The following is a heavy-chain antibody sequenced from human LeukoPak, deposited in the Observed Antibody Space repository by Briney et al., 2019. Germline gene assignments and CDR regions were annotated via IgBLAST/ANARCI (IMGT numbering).Heavy chain of an antibody. J-gene: IGHJ3*02. D-gene: IGHD4-17*01. CDR3: ARARDYGDYAAFDI. Sequence: ASVKVSCKASGYTFTNYYIHWVRQAPGQGLEWMGIINCSGGSTSYAAKFQGEVTMTRDTSTSTAYMEVSSLRSEDTAVYYCARARDYGDYAAFDIWGQGTMVTVSS. CDR2: INCSGGST. CDR1: GYTFTNYY. V-gene: IGHV1-46*01.